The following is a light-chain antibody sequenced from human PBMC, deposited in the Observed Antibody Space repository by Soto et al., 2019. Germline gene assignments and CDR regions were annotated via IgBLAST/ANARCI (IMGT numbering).Light chain of an antibody. CDR2: ATS. V-gene: IGKV1-39*01. J-gene: IGKJ2*01. Sequence: IQMTQSPSSLSASVGDTVTITCRASQTISFYLNWYQQKPGRTPNLLIYATSSLQSGVPSRFDGSGSGTEFTLTISSLQPDDFETYYCQQSFSTPHTVGQGTKLELK. CDR3: QQSFSTPHT. CDR1: QTISFY.